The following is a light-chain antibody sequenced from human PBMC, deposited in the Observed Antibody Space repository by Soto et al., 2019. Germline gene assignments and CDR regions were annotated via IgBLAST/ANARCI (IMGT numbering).Light chain of an antibody. J-gene: IGKJ5*01. CDR2: GAS. CDR3: QQYGSSPIT. Sequence: ELVLTQSPGTLSLSPGERATLSCRARQSVSSSYLAWYHQNPGQAPRLISYGASSRATCIPDRFSGSGSGTDFTLTIRILEPEDFAVYYWQQYGSSPITFGQGTRLEI. CDR1: QSVSSSY. V-gene: IGKV3-20*01.